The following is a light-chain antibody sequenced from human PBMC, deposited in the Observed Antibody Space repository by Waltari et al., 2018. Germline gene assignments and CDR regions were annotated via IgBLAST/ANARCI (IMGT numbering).Light chain of an antibody. CDR2: HAS. Sequence: EIVLTQSPATLSLSPGESATLSCRASQKVSSSYLAWYQQKPGRAPRLLIFHASNRATGIPDRFSGGGSGTDFTLTISRMEPEDFAVYYFQQYGSSLVTFGGGTKVEIK. CDR3: QQYGSSLVT. V-gene: IGKV3-20*01. J-gene: IGKJ4*01. CDR1: QKVSSSY.